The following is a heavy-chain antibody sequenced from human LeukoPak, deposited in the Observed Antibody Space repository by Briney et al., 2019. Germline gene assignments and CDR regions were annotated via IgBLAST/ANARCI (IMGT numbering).Heavy chain of an antibody. V-gene: IGHV3-11*04. D-gene: IGHD3-22*01. CDR3: ARDQYIRGYFDG. Sequence: GGSLRLSCVASEFTLSDYYMSWIRQAPGKGLEWISFISSSGSTRYYADSVKGRFTISRDNSKNTLYLQMNSLRTEDTAVYYCARDQYIRGYFDGWGQGTLVIVSS. J-gene: IGHJ4*02. CDR2: ISSSGSTR. CDR1: EFTLSDYY.